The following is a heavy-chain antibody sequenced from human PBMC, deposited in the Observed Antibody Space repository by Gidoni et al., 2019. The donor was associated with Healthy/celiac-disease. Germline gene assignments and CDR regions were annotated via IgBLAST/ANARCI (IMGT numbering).Heavy chain of an antibody. CDR3: ARSRFLEWLSELDAFDI. Sequence: QVQLQESGPGLVKPSETLSLTCTVSGGSISSYYWSWIRQPAGKGLEWIGRIYTSGSTNYNPSLKSRVTMSVDTSKNQFSLKLSSVTAADTAVYYCARSRFLEWLSELDAFDIWGQGTMVTVSS. V-gene: IGHV4-4*07. D-gene: IGHD3-3*01. CDR1: GGSISSYY. J-gene: IGHJ3*02. CDR2: IYTSGST.